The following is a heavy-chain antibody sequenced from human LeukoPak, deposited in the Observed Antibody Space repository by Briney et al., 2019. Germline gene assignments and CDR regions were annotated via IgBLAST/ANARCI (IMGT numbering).Heavy chain of an antibody. CDR1: GGSFSGYS. CDR2: INHSGSS. CDR3: ARDRGAYCGGDCYLGFDY. D-gene: IGHD2-21*02. V-gene: IGHV4-34*01. Sequence: PSETLSLTCAVYGGSFSGYSWNWIRQPPGKGLEWIGEINHSGSSNYSPSLKSRVTISLDTSKNQFSLKLTSITAADTAVYYCARDRGAYCGGDCYLGFDYWGRGTLVTVSS. J-gene: IGHJ4*01.